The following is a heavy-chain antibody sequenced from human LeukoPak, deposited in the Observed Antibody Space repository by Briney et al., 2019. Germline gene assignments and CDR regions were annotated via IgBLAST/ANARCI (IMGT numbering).Heavy chain of an antibody. CDR3: ATGPQWYYDSSGYPLDY. CDR1: GYTLTELP. J-gene: IGHJ4*02. D-gene: IGHD3-22*01. V-gene: IGHV1-24*01. CDR2: FDPEDGET. Sequence: ASVKVSCKVSGYTLTELPMHWVRQAPGKGLEWMGGFDPEDGETIYAQKFQGRVTMTEDTSTDTAYMELSSLRSEDTAVYYCATGPQWYYDSSGYPLDYWGQGTLVTVSS.